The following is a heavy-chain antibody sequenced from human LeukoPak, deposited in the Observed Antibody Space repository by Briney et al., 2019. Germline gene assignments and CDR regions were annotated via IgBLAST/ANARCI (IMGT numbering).Heavy chain of an antibody. V-gene: IGHV3-21*04. CDR3: AKDLLRHGSNCGPFDY. Sequence: GGSLRLSCAASGFTFSSYSMNWVRQAPGKGLEWVSSINSSSSYIYYADSVKGRFTIPRDNSKNTLYLQMNSLRAEDTAVYYCAKDLLRHGSNCGPFDYWGQGTLVTVSS. CDR2: INSSSSYI. J-gene: IGHJ4*02. D-gene: IGHD2-15*01. CDR1: GFTFSSYS.